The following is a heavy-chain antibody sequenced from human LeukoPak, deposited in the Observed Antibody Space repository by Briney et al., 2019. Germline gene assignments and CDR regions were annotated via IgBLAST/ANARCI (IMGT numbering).Heavy chain of an antibody. J-gene: IGHJ4*02. V-gene: IGHV4-38-2*01. D-gene: IGHD6-13*01. CDR1: GYSISSGYY. CDR3: ARYSSSGKGDY. Sequence: SETLSLTCSVSGYSISSGYYWGWIRQPPRKGLEWIGNIYHGGSTYYNSSLKSRLTMSVDTSKNQFSLQLSSATAADTAVYHCARYSSSGKGDYWGQGTLVTVSS. CDR2: IYHGGST.